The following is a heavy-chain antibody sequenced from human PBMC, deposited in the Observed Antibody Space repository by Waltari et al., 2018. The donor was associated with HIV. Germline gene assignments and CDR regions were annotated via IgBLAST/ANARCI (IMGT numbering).Heavy chain of an antibody. V-gene: IGHV3-30*18. CDR2: ILYDGSEQ. D-gene: IGHD3-10*01. Sequence: QVQLVESGGGVVQPGRSLRLSCTASGFKFSSYGMPWVRQVPGKVAEWVAVILYDGSEQYDAESVKGRFTISRDNAKNTLSLQMDSLRVDDTALYDCAKATGRRSGPFDSWGQGTLVTVSS. CDR3: AKATGRRSGPFDS. J-gene: IGHJ4*02. CDR1: GFKFSSYG.